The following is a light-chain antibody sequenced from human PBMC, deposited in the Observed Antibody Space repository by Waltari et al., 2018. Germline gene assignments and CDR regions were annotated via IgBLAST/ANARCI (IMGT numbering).Light chain of an antibody. Sequence: EIVLTQSPGTLSLSPGERATLSCRASQSFSSSYLAWYQQKPGQAPRLLIYCASSRATGIPDRFSGSVSGTDFTLTISRLEPEDFAVYYCQQYGSSLFTFGGGTKVEIK. V-gene: IGKV3-20*01. CDR3: QQYGSSLFT. J-gene: IGKJ4*01. CDR1: QSFSSSY. CDR2: CAS.